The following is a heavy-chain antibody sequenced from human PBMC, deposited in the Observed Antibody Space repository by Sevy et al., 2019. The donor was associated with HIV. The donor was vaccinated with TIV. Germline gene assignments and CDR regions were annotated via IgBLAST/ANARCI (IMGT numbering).Heavy chain of an antibody. CDR2: IYTSGST. D-gene: IGHD2-21*02. CDR1: GGSISSYY. J-gene: IGHJ3*02. CDR3: ARVGYCGGDCPDAFDI. Sequence: SETLSLTCTVSGGSISSYYWSWIRHPAGKGLEWIGRIYTSGSTNYNPSLKSRVTMSVDTSKNQFSLKLSSVTAADTAVYYCARVGYCGGDCPDAFDIWGQGTMVTVSS. V-gene: IGHV4-4*07.